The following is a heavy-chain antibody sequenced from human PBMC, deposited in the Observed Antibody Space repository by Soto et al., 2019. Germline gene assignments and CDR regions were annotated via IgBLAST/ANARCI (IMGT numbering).Heavy chain of an antibody. V-gene: IGHV3-7*01. CDR2: IKQDGSEK. CDR1: GFTFSSYW. Sequence: GGSLRLSCAASGFTFSSYWMSWVHQAPGKGLEWVANIKQDGSEKYYVDSVKGRFTISRDNAKNSLYLQMNSLRAEDTAVYYCARDLSGWYVTAFDIWGQGTMVTVSS. J-gene: IGHJ3*02. D-gene: IGHD6-19*01. CDR3: ARDLSGWYVTAFDI.